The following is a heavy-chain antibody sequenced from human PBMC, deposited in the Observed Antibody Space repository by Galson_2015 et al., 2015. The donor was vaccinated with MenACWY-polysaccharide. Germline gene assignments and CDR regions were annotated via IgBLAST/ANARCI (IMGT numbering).Heavy chain of an antibody. Sequence: SLRLSCAASGFTFSSASMNWVRQAPGKGLEWVGRIKRTTDGGTVGYAAPVKGRFTVSRDDSKNKLYLQMNSLRTEDTAVYYCGYSSGTYYNFGGQGTLVTVSS. J-gene: IGHJ4*02. CDR3: GYSSGTYYNF. CDR1: GFTFSSAS. V-gene: IGHV3-15*01. CDR2: IKRTTDGGTV. D-gene: IGHD3-10*01.